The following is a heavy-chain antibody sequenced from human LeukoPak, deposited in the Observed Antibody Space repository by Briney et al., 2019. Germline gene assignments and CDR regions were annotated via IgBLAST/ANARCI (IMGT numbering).Heavy chain of an antibody. J-gene: IGHJ4*02. Sequence: PGGSLRLSCAASGFTFSSYSMNWVSQAPGKGMEWVSSISSSSSYIYYADSVKGRFTISRDNAKNSLYLQMNSLRAEDTAVYYCAREGGHYGSGSSDYWGQGTLVTVSS. CDR3: AREGGHYGSGSSDY. V-gene: IGHV3-21*01. CDR2: ISSSSSYI. CDR1: GFTFSSYS. D-gene: IGHD3-10*01.